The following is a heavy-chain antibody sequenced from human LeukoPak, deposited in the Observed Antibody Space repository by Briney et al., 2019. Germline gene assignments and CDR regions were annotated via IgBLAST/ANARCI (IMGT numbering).Heavy chain of an antibody. CDR1: GGSFSGYY. D-gene: IGHD1-26*01. CDR2: IYYSGST. V-gene: IGHV4-59*01. J-gene: IGHJ5*02. CDR3: ARELWSGSYNWFDP. Sequence: SETLSLTCAVYGGSFSGYYWSWIRQPPGKGLEWIGYIYYSGSTNYNPSLKSRVTISVDTSKNQFSLKLSSVTTADTAVYYCARELWSGSYNWFDPWGQGTLVTVSS.